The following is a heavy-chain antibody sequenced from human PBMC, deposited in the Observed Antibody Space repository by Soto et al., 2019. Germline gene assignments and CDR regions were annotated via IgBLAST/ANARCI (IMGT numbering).Heavy chain of an antibody. J-gene: IGHJ4*02. CDR3: ARVRSGWGIDY. D-gene: IGHD6-19*01. V-gene: IGHV4-30-2*01. CDR1: GGYISSGGYS. Sequence: QLQLQESGSGLVKPSQTLSLTCAVSGGYISSGGYSWSWIRQPPGKGLEYIGYIYHSGSTYYNPSLTSRVTISVDRSKNQFSLKLRSVTAADTAVYYCARVRSGWGIDYWGQGTLVTVSS. CDR2: IYHSGST.